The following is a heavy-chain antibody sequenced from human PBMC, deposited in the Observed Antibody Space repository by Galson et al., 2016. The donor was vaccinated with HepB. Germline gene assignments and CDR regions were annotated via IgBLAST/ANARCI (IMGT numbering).Heavy chain of an antibody. CDR2: ISGSGGST. D-gene: IGHD3-10*01. V-gene: IGHV3-23*01. J-gene: IGHJ6*02. CDR1: GLTVSANY. CDR3: AKDNSGRKVFTMVRELSSMDV. Sequence: SLRLSCAASGLTVSANYMSWVRQAPGKGLEWVSGISGSGGSTYYADSVKGRFTISRDNTKNTLYLQMNSLRAEDTAVYYCAKDNSGRKVFTMVRELSSMDVWGQGTAVTVSS.